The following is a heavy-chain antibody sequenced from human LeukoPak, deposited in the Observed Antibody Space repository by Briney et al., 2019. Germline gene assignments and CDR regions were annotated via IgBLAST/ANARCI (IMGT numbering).Heavy chain of an antibody. CDR3: ARDPEGYNDY. Sequence: GGSLRLSCAASGFTFDDYAMHWVRQAPGKGLEWVSGISWNSGSIGYADSVKGRFTISRDNAKNSLYLQMNSLRAEDTAVYYCARDPEGYNDYWGQGTLVTVSS. CDR1: GFTFDDYA. J-gene: IGHJ4*02. V-gene: IGHV3-9*01. D-gene: IGHD5-24*01. CDR2: ISWNSGSI.